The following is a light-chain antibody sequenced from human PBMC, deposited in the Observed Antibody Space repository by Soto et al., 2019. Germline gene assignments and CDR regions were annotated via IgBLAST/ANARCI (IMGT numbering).Light chain of an antibody. CDR2: EVS. J-gene: IGLJ1*01. V-gene: IGLV2-14*01. CDR3: SSYTSSSTKV. Sequence: VLTQPASVSGSPGQSITISCTGTSSDVGGYNYVSWYQQHPDKAPKLMIYEVSNRPSGVSNRFSGSKSGNTASLTISGLQAEDEADYYCSSYTSSSTKVFGTGTKVTVL. CDR1: SSDVGGYNY.